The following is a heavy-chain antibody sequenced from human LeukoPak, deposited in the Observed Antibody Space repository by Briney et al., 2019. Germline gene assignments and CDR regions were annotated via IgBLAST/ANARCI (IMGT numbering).Heavy chain of an antibody. CDR2: INTYNGET. Sequence: GASVKVSCSSSGYILTNYGIYWVRQAPGQGLEWVGWINTYNGETDYAQNFQGRVTMTTDTSTSTAYMDLRSLTSDDTAVYYCARGRLGVSGYKDYLDYWGQGTLVTVSS. CDR1: GYILTNYG. J-gene: IGHJ4*02. D-gene: IGHD5-12*01. CDR3: ARGRLGVSGYKDYLDY. V-gene: IGHV1-18*01.